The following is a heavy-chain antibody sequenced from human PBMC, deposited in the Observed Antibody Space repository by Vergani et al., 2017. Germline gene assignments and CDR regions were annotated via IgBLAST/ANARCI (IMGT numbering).Heavy chain of an antibody. CDR3: ARGRLNFDSSGYYYFDY. CDR2: IYYSGST. Sequence: QVQLQESGPGLVKPSQTLSLTCTVSGGSINSGDYYWSWIRQPPWKGLKWIGYIYYSGSTDYHPSLKSRLTMSIDTSKNHFSLKLTSVTAADTAVYYCARGRLNFDSSGYYYFDYWGQGTLVTVSS. J-gene: IGHJ4*02. CDR1: GGSINSGDYY. D-gene: IGHD3-22*01. V-gene: IGHV4-30-4*08.